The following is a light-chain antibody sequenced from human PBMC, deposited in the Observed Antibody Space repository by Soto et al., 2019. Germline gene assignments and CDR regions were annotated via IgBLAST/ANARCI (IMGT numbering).Light chain of an antibody. CDR1: RSLLYSDGNTY. CDR3: MQGVYWPPGRA. J-gene: IGKJ1*01. V-gene: IGKV2-30*01. Sequence: DVLMTQSPLSLPVTLGQPASISCRSSRSLLYSDGNTYLNWFQQRPGQPPRRLIYKVSNRDSGVPDRFSGSGSHTDFTLKISRVEAEDVGVYYCMQGVYWPPGRAFGQGTKVEIK. CDR2: KVS.